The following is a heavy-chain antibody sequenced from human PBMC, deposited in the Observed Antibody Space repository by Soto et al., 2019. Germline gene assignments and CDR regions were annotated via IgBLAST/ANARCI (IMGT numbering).Heavy chain of an antibody. D-gene: IGHD6-19*01. CDR1: GASVSSGSFY. Sequence: LSLTCSVSGASVSSGSFYWSWIRQPPGKGLEWIGFIYNNETFNYNPSLKSRVTLSVATSKHQFSLKLSSVAAADTAVYYCARVPLRYSSSHNFDSWGQGALVPVSS. V-gene: IGHV4-61*01. CDR3: ARVPLRYSSSHNFDS. J-gene: IGHJ4*02. CDR2: IYNNETF.